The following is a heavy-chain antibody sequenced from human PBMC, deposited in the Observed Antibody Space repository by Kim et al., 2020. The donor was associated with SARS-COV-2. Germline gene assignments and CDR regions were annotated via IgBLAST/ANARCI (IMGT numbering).Heavy chain of an antibody. CDR3: GRGGGGASVAPPPPDI. CDR2: ISYGGNT. J-gene: IGHJ3*02. V-gene: IGHV4-34*01. D-gene: IGHD2-15*01. Sequence: SETLSLTCGVSGGSLGGYYCTWILQPPGKGLEWIGEISYGGNTRYNSSLTSRVTMSVDTSMNQFSLKLASVTAADTAVYYCGRGGGGASVAPPPPDIW. CDR1: GGSLGGYY.